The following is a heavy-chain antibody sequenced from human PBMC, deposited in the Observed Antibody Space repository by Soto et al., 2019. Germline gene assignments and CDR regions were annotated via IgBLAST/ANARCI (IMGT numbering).Heavy chain of an antibody. V-gene: IGHV3-23*01. CDR2: ISGSGGST. D-gene: IGHD5-12*01. CDR1: GFTFSSYA. J-gene: IGHJ4*02. CDR3: AKDQPQRRRWISGSHGGDY. Sequence: EVQLLESGGGLVQPGGSLRLSCAASGFTFSSYAMSWVRQAPGKGLEWVSAISGSGGSTYYADSVKGRFTISRDNSKNTLYLQMNSLRAEDTAVYYCAKDQPQRRRWISGSHGGDYWGQGTLDTVSS.